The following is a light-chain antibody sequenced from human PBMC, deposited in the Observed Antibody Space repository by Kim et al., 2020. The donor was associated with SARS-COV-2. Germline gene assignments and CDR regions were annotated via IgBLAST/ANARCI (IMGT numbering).Light chain of an antibody. V-gene: IGKV3-20*01. CDR2: GTS. Sequence: WYPGERATLSCRASRSVSSSSLAWYQQKPGQAPRLLIYGTSTRATAIPDRFSGSGSGTDFTLTISRLEPEDFAVYFCQQYGSSPTFGGGTKVDIK. CDR3: QQYGSSPT. J-gene: IGKJ4*01. CDR1: RSVSSSS.